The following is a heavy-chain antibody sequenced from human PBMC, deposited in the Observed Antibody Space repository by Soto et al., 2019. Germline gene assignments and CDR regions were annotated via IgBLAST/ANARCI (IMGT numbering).Heavy chain of an antibody. D-gene: IGHD5-12*01. CDR2: VSTNGGTS. J-gene: IGHJ5*02. CDR3: VKERAPRDGYKTQPAS. CDR1: AFTIGIYA. Sequence: LRLTCSASAFTIGIYAMHWVRQAPWKGLEYVSAVSTNGGTSYYADSVKGRFTISRDNSRNTLYLQMKSMRPEDTAVYYCVKERAPRDGYKTQPASWGLGTLVTVSS. V-gene: IGHV3-64D*06.